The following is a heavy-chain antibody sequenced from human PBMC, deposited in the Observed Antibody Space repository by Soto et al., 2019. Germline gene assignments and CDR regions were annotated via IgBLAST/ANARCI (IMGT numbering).Heavy chain of an antibody. CDR2: IIPIFGNT. V-gene: IGHV1-69*05. J-gene: IGHJ6*03. CDR3: ARDIYDFWSGPYYYYYMDV. D-gene: IGHD3-3*01. Sequence: GASVKVSCKASGGTFSSYAISWVRQAPGQGLEWMGGIIPIFGNTKYSQKFQGRVTITRDTSASTAYMELSSLRSEDTAVYYCARDIYDFWSGPYYYYYMDVWGKGTTVTVSS. CDR1: GGTFSSYA.